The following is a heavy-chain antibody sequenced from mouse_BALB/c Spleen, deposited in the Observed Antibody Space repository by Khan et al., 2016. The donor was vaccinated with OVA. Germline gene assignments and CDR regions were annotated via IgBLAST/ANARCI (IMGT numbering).Heavy chain of an antibody. CDR2: INPSNGDT. Sequence: QVQLKQSGAELVKPGASVKISCKASGYTFTSFYMYWVKQRPGQGLEWIGGINPSNGDTHFYEKFKSKVTLTVDKSSTTDYMQFSSLTSEDSAVYYCAKSGYADPFAYWGQGTLVTVSA. CDR1: GYTFTSFY. D-gene: IGHD3-1*01. V-gene: IGHV1S81*02. CDR3: AKSGYADPFAY. J-gene: IGHJ3*01.